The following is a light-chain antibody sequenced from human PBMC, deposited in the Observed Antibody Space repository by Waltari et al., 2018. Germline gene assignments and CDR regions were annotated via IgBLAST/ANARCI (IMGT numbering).Light chain of an antibody. CDR3: QQYNNWPLT. CDR1: QSVSSN. J-gene: IGKJ4*01. CDR2: GAS. V-gene: IGKV3-15*01. Sequence: EIVMTQSPGTLSVSPGELAVLSCMATQSVSSNLVWYQQNPGQAPSLLISGASTRATGVPPRFSGSGSGTDFTLTISSLQSEDFAVYYCQQYNNWPLTFGGGTKVEI.